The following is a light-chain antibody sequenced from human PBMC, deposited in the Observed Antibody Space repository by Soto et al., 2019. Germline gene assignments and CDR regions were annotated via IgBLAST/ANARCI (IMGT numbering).Light chain of an antibody. Sequence: QSALTQPPSASGSPGQSVTISCTGAGTDVGQYNYVSWYQQHPGKAPKLLIHHVSRRPSGVPARFSGSKSGNTASLTVSGLQTEDEADYYCQSYDNSLSGSGVFGGGTKLTVL. J-gene: IGLJ3*02. CDR1: GTDVGQYNY. CDR3: QSYDNSLSGSGV. V-gene: IGLV2-8*01. CDR2: HVS.